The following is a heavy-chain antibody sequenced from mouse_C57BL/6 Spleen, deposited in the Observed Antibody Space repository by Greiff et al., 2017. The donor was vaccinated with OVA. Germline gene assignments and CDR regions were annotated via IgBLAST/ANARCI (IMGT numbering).Heavy chain of an antibody. D-gene: IGHD1-1*01. CDR2: ISDGGSYT. V-gene: IGHV5-4*01. J-gene: IGHJ4*01. CDR3: ARDKRDYYGSSPLLNAMDY. Sequence: EVKVVESGGGLVKPGGSLKLSCAASGFTFSSYAMSWVRQTPEKRLEWVATISDGGSYTYYPDNVKGRFTISRDNAKNNLYLQMSHLKSEDTAMYYCARDKRDYYGSSPLLNAMDYWGQGTSVTVSS. CDR1: GFTFSSYA.